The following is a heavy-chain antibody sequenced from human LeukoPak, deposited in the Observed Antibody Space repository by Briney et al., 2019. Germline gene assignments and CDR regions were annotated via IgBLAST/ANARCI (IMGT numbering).Heavy chain of an antibody. CDR3: ASEYDSSGYYGGNPDY. V-gene: IGHV3-74*01. CDR1: GFTFSSYW. Sequence: GGSLRLSCAAPGFTFSSYWMHWVRQAPGKGLVWVSRINSDGSSTSYADSVKGRFTISRDNAKNTLYLQMNSLRAEDTAVYYCASEYDSSGYYGGNPDYWGQGTLVTVSS. CDR2: INSDGSST. J-gene: IGHJ4*02. D-gene: IGHD3-22*01.